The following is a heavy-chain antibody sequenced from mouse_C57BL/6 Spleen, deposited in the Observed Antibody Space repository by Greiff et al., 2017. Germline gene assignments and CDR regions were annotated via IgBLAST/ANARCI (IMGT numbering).Heavy chain of an antibody. CDR3: ARRDYSNSRFDY. J-gene: IGHJ2*01. CDR1: GYTFTSYW. D-gene: IGHD2-5*01. V-gene: IGHV1-50*01. Sequence: VKLQQPGAELVKPGASVKLSCKASGYTFTSYWMQWVKQRPGQGLEWIGEIDPSDSYTNSNQKFKGKATLTVDTSSSTAYMQLSSLTSADSAVYYCARRDYSNSRFDYWGQGTTLTVSS. CDR2: IDPSDSYT.